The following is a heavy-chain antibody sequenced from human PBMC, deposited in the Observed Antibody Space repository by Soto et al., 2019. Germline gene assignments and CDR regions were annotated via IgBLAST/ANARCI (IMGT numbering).Heavy chain of an antibody. CDR3: AKDSSLGCTNGVCQEPYFDY. Sequence: SGGSLRLSCAASGFTFSSYAMSWVRQAPGKGLEWVSAISGSGGSTYYADSVKGRFTISRDNSKNTLYLQMNSLRAEDTAVYYCAKDSSLGCTNGVCQEPYFDYWGQGTLVTVSS. V-gene: IGHV3-23*01. D-gene: IGHD2-8*01. CDR1: GFTFSSYA. CDR2: ISGSGGST. J-gene: IGHJ4*02.